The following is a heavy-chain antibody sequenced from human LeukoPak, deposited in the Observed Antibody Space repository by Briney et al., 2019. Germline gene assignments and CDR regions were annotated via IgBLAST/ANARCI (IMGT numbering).Heavy chain of an antibody. V-gene: IGHV3-48*02. Sequence: GGSLRLSCAASGFTFSSYSMNWVRQAPGKGLEWVSYISSSSSTIYYADSVKGRFTIPRDNAKNSLYLQMNSLRDEDTAVYYCARDYLVTKMAYYYYYGMDVWGQGTTVTVSS. CDR3: ARDYLVTKMAYYYYYGMDV. CDR2: ISSSSSTI. CDR1: GFTFSSYS. J-gene: IGHJ6*02. D-gene: IGHD4-11*01.